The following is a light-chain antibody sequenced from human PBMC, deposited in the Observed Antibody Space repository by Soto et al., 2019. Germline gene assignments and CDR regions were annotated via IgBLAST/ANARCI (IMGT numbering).Light chain of an antibody. CDR1: SSDVGGYNY. Sequence: QSALTQPASVSGSPGQSTTISCTGTSSDVGGYNYVSWYQHHPGKAPKVMIYEVSNRPSGVSNRFSGSKSGNTASLTISGLQAEDEADYFCCSYTSTNTLVFGGGTKVTVL. CDR3: CSYTSTNTLV. V-gene: IGLV2-14*01. J-gene: IGLJ3*02. CDR2: EVS.